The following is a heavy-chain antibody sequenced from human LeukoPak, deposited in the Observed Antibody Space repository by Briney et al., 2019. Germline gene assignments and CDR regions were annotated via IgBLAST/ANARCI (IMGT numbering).Heavy chain of an antibody. V-gene: IGHV5-51*01. Sequence: GESLKISCKGSGYSFTNYWIGWVRQMPGKGLEWMGIIYPGDSDTRYSPSFQGQVTISADKSISTAYLQWSSLKASDTAMYYCARQGDSSGWYPDAFDIWGQGTMVTVSS. CDR2: IYPGDSDT. CDR1: GYSFTNYW. CDR3: ARQGDSSGWYPDAFDI. D-gene: IGHD6-19*01. J-gene: IGHJ3*02.